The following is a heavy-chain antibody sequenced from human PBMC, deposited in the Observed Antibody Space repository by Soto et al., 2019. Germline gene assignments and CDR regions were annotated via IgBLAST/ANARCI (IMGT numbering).Heavy chain of an antibody. Sequence: PGGSLRLSCAASGFTFDDYAMHWVRQAPGKGLEWVSGISWNSGSIGYADSVKGRFTISRDTAKNSLYLQMNSLRAEDTALYYCAKDSIYDILTGLFDYWGQGTLVTSPQ. D-gene: IGHD3-9*01. V-gene: IGHV3-9*01. CDR2: ISWNSGSI. J-gene: IGHJ4*02. CDR1: GFTFDDYA. CDR3: AKDSIYDILTGLFDY.